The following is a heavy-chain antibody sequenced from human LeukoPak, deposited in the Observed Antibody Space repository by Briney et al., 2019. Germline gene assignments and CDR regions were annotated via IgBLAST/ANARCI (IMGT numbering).Heavy chain of an antibody. CDR1: GYTFTGYY. CDR2: INPSGGST. Sequence: ASVKVSCKASGYTFTGYYMHWVRQAPGQGLEWMGIINPSGGSTSYAQKFQGRVTMTRDMSTSTVYMELSSLRSEDTAVYYCARGDILTGGKYNWFDPWGQGTLVTVSS. V-gene: IGHV1-46*01. J-gene: IGHJ5*02. CDR3: ARGDILTGGKYNWFDP. D-gene: IGHD3-9*01.